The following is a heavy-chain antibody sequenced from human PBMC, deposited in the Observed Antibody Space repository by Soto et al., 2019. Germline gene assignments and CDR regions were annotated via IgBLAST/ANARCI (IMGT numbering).Heavy chain of an antibody. D-gene: IGHD6-19*01. V-gene: IGHV3-30*03. J-gene: IGHJ3*02. Sequence: GESLKISCAASGFSFSSYGMHWVRQAPGKGLEWVAVISYDGSNKYYVDSVKGRFTISRDNSKNTLYVEMNSLRAEDTAVYYCAGLSGWYEGAFDIWGQGTMVTVSS. CDR3: AGLSGWYEGAFDI. CDR2: ISYDGSNK. CDR1: GFSFSSYG.